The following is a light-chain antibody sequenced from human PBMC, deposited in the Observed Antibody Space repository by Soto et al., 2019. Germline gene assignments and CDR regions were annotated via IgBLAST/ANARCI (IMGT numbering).Light chain of an antibody. CDR3: AAWDDSRSGQNGV. V-gene: IGLV1-47*02. CDR1: SSNIGSNY. CDR2: SNN. Sequence: QSVLTQPPSASGTPGQRVTISCSGSSSNIGSNYVYWYQQLPGTAPKLLIYSNNQRPSGVPDRFSGSKSGTSASLAISGLRSEDEADYYCAAWDDSRSGQNGVFGGGTKLTVL. J-gene: IGLJ3*02.